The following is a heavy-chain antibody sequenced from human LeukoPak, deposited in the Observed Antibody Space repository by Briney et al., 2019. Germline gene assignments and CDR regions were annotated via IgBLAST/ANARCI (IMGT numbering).Heavy chain of an antibody. CDR3: ARGVDTAMVID. CDR1: GGSISSSSYY. Sequence: PSETLSLTCTVSGGSISSSSYYWSWIRQPPGKGLEWIGYIYYSGSTNYNPSLKSRVTISVDTSKNQFSLKLSSVTAADTAVYYCARGVDTAMVIDWGQGTLVTASS. CDR2: IYYSGST. D-gene: IGHD5-18*01. J-gene: IGHJ4*02. V-gene: IGHV4-61*01.